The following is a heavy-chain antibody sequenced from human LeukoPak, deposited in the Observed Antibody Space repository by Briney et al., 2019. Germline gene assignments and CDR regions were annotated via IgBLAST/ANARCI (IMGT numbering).Heavy chain of an antibody. Sequence: SETLSLTCTVPGGSISSSSYYWGWIRQPPGKGLEWIGSIYYSGSTYYNPSLKSRVTISVDTSKNQFSLKLNSVTAADTAVYYCARDHIAAAGTMTFDYWGQGTLVTVSS. CDR3: ARDHIAAAGTMTFDY. D-gene: IGHD6-13*01. CDR1: GGSISSSSYY. V-gene: IGHV4-39*07. J-gene: IGHJ4*02. CDR2: IYYSGST.